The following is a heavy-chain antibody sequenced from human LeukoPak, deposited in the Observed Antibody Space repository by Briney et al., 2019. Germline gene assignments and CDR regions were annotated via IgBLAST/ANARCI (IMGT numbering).Heavy chain of an antibody. V-gene: IGHV4-59*01. J-gene: IGHJ4*02. CDR1: SFSSSSYN. D-gene: IGHD5-24*01. CDR2: IYYSGST. Sequence: KPSETLSFTCTGSSFSSSSYNWRRIPQPPGNGLKWSGYIYYSGSTSYTPSLKSRVTISVDTSKNQCSLMLSSVTAADTAVYYCARETRDRDGYNYFDYWGQGTLVTVSS. CDR3: ARETRDRDGYNYFDY.